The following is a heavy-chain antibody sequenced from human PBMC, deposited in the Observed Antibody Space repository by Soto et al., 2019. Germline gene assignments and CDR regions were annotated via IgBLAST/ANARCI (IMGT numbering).Heavy chain of an antibody. V-gene: IGHV3-9*01. J-gene: IGHJ4*02. CDR2: ISWTSGGI. Sequence: GGSLRLSCAASGFTIDDYAIHLERQAPGNGLEWVSGISWTSGGIGYADSVKGRFTISRDNAKNSLYLQMNSLRAEDTALYYCAKGAGYYYDSRGYPIDYWGQGT. D-gene: IGHD3-22*01. CDR3: AKGAGYYYDSRGYPIDY. CDR1: GFTIDDYA.